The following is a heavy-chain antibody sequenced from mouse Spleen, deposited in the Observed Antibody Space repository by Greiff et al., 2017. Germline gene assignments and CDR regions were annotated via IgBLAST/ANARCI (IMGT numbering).Heavy chain of an antibody. CDR2: IYPRSGNT. Sequence: QVQLQQSGAELARPGASVKLSCKASGYTFTSYGISWVKQRTGQGLEWIGEIYPRSGNTYYNEKFKGKATLTADKSSSTAYMELRSLTSEDSAVYFCARYGAGGPGDYAMDYWGQGTSVTVSS. J-gene: IGHJ4*01. CDR3: ARYGAGGPGDYAMDY. V-gene: IGHV1-81*01. D-gene: IGHD1-1*01. CDR1: GYTFTSYG.